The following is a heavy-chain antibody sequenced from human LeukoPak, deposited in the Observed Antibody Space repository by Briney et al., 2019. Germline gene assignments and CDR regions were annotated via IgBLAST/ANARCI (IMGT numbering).Heavy chain of an antibody. CDR3: ARDRVVAATHGDNWFDP. J-gene: IGHJ5*02. V-gene: IGHV1-18*01. CDR2: ISAYNGNT. Sequence: ASVKVSCKASGYTFTSYGISWVRQAPGQGLERMGWISAYNGNTNYAQKLQGRVTMTTDTSTSTAYMELRSLRSEDTAVYYCARDRVVAATHGDNWFDPWGQGTLVTVSS. CDR1: GYTFTSYG. D-gene: IGHD2-15*01.